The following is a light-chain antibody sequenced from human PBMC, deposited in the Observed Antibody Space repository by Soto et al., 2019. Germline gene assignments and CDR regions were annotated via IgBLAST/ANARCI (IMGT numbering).Light chain of an antibody. CDR1: QSVSSN. CDR3: QQYNNWPLT. V-gene: IGKV3-15*01. CDR2: DAS. J-gene: IGKJ1*01. Sequence: EIVMTQSPATLSVSPGERATLSCRASQSVSSNFAWYQQKPGQAPRLLIYDASTRATGIPARFSGSGSGTEFTLTISSLQSEDFAVYYCQQYNNWPLTFGQGTRWIS.